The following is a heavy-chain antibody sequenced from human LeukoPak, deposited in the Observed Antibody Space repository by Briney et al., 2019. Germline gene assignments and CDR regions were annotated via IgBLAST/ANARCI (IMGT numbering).Heavy chain of an antibody. CDR2: IYSGGDT. CDR3: ARDFCSSARCNIRWFDP. D-gene: IGHD2-2*02. CDR1: GFTVSSNS. J-gene: IGHJ5*02. V-gene: IGHV3-66*02. Sequence: GGSLRLSCAASGFTVSSNSMSWVRQAPGKGLEWVSVIYSGGDTYYADSVKGRFTISRDNSKNTLYLQMNSLRAEDTAVYYCARDFCSSARCNIRWFDPWGQGTLVTVSS.